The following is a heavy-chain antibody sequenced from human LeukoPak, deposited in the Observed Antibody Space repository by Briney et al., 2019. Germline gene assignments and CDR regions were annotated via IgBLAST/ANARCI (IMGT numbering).Heavy chain of an antibody. J-gene: IGHJ4*02. CDR3: VASYSSSSFNSDY. CDR2: IRYDGSNK. V-gene: IGHV3-30*02. D-gene: IGHD6-6*01. CDR1: GFTFSSYG. Sequence: PGGSLRLSCAASGFTFSSYGMHWVRQAPGKGLEWVAFIRYDGSNKYYADSVKGRFTISRDNSKNTLYLQMNSLRAEDTAVYYCVASYSSSSFNSDYWGQGTLVTVSS.